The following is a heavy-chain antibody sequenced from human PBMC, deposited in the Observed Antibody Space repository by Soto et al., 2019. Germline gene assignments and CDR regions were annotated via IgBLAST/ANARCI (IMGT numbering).Heavy chain of an antibody. CDR3: AGDYLRLNSLNGNYYSYGMDV. J-gene: IGHJ6*02. CDR1: GISFTTYA. D-gene: IGHD4-17*01. CDR2: VAGNVSNR. Sequence: GGSLRLSCAASGISFTTYAMTWVRQAPGKGLEWISTVAGNVSNRHYADFVKGRFTISRDNSKNTLSLQMNSLRAEDTAVYYCAGDYLRLNSLNGNYYSYGMDVWGQGTAVTVSS. V-gene: IGHV3-23*01.